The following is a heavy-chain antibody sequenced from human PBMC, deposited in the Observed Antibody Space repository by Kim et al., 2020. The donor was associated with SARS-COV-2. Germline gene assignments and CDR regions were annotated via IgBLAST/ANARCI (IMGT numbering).Heavy chain of an antibody. Sequence: GGSLRLSCEASGFTLTKYGMHWVRQAPGTGLEWVSFVSYDGSVKYYGETVKGRFTISRDTSKNTLFLQMDSLSSEDTAVYYCTRGAVSANDALGLWGQ. D-gene: IGHD6-19*01. V-gene: IGHV3-30*03. CDR1: GFTLTKYG. CDR3: TRGAVSANDALGL. J-gene: IGHJ3*01. CDR2: VSYDGSVK.